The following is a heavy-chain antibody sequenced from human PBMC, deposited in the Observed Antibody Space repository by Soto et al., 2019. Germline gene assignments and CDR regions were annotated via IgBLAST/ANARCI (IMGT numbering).Heavy chain of an antibody. V-gene: IGHV3-33*01. Sequence: GGSLRLSCAASGFTFSSYGMHWVRQAPGKGLEWVAVIWYDGSNKYYADSVKGRFTISRDNSKNTLYLQMNSLRAEDTAVYYCARGVRGSGWYGMDYWGQGTLVT. CDR3: ARGVRGSGWYGMDY. CDR2: IWYDGSNK. J-gene: IGHJ4*02. CDR1: GFTFSSYG. D-gene: IGHD6-19*01.